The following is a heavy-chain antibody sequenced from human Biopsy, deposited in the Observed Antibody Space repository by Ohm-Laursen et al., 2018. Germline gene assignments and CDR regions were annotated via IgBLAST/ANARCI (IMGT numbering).Heavy chain of an antibody. CDR1: GYSFTSYY. Sequence: GSSVKVSCKVSGYSFTSYYMRWVRQAPGQGLEWMGMINPSGSTTSYPQIFQGRVTMTRDTSKSTVYMELSSLRSADTAVYFCARNTGWYGDLYYFDYWGQGTLVTVSS. J-gene: IGHJ4*02. V-gene: IGHV1-46*01. D-gene: IGHD6-19*01. CDR3: ARNTGWYGDLYYFDY. CDR2: INPSGSTT.